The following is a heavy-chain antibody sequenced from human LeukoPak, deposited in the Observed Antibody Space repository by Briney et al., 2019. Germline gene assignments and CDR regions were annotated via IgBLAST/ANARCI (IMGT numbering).Heavy chain of an antibody. CDR3: GRTATSRPLPDN. Sequence: SETLSLTCTVSGGSISSGSYYWSWIRQPAGKGLEWIGRIYTSGSTNYNPSLKSRVTISVDTSKNQFSLRLSSVTAADTAVYYCGRTATSRPLPDNWGQGTLVTVSS. CDR2: IYTSGST. J-gene: IGHJ4*02. D-gene: IGHD2-21*02. V-gene: IGHV4-61*02. CDR1: GGSISSGSYY.